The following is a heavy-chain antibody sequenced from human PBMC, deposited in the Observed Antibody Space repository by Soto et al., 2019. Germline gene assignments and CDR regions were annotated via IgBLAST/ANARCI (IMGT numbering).Heavy chain of an antibody. V-gene: IGHV3-7*03. CDR3: AKHDYGGNLPYYYGMDV. J-gene: IGHJ6*02. Sequence: PGGSLRLSXAASGFTFSSYWMSWVRQAPGKGLEWVANIKQDGSEKYYVDSVKGRFTISRDNAKNSLYLQMNSLRAEDTAVYYCAKHDYGGNLPYYYGMDVWGQGTTVTVSS. D-gene: IGHD4-17*01. CDR2: IKQDGSEK. CDR1: GFTFSSYW.